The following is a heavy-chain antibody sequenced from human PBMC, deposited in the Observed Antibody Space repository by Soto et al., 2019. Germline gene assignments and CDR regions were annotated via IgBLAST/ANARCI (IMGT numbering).Heavy chain of an antibody. CDR2: IYYTGTT. CDR3: ARTSRLKTGQLDY. Sequence: SETLSLTCEVPVYSIGSYNWWGWIRQPPGKGLEWIGYIYYTGTTYYNLSLKSRVTMSVDTAKDQFSLKVHSVTAADTAVYYCARTSRLKTGQLDYWGQGILVTVSS. D-gene: IGHD3-9*01. J-gene: IGHJ4*02. V-gene: IGHV4-28*01. CDR1: VYSIGSYNW.